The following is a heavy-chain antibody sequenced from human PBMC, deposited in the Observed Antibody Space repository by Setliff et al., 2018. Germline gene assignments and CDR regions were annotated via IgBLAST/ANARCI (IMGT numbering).Heavy chain of an antibody. CDR3: ATLTGDRGVDY. Sequence: SETLSLTCAVYGGSFSGYYWSWIRQPPGKGLEWIGEINHSGSTNYNPSLKSRVTISVDTSKNQFSLKLSSVTAADTAVYYCATLTGDRGVDYWGQGRQVTVSS. J-gene: IGHJ4*02. CDR2: INHSGST. V-gene: IGHV4-34*01. D-gene: IGHD7-27*01. CDR1: GGSFSGYY.